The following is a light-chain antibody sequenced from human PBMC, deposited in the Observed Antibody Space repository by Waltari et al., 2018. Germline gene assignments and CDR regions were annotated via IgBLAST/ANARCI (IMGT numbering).Light chain of an antibody. J-gene: IGKJ1*01. CDR1: QSVSRT. V-gene: IGKV3-20*01. Sequence: EIVLTESPGTLFLSPGEGDTLSCRASQSVSRTLAWYQQKPGQAPRLLIYGASRRATGIPDRFSGSGSGTDFSLTISRLEPDDSAVYFCQHYVSLPATFGQGTKVEIK. CDR2: GAS. CDR3: QHYVSLPAT.